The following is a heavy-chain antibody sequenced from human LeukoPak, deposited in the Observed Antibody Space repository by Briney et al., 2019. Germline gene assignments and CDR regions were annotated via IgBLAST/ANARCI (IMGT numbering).Heavy chain of an antibody. CDR3: ARRYYYDHSGYAY. D-gene: IGHD3-22*01. CDR1: GFTFSSYE. Sequence: GGSLRLSCAASGFTFSSYEMNWVRQAPGKGLEWVSYISSSGSTIYYADSVKGRFTISRDNAKNSLYLQMNSLRAEDTAVYYCARRYYYDHSGYAYWGQGTLVTVSS. V-gene: IGHV3-48*03. CDR2: ISSSGSTI. J-gene: IGHJ4*02.